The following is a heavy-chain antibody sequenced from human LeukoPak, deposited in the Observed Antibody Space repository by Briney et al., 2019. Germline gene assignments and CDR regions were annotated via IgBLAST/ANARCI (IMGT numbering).Heavy chain of an antibody. V-gene: IGHV4-59*01. CDR1: GVSISSYY. Sequence: SSETLSLTCTVSGVSISSYYWSWIRQPPGKGLEWIGYIYYSGSTNFNPSLKSRVTISVDTSKNQFSLKLSSVTAADTAVYYCARGERSTSYYFDYWGQGTLVTVSS. CDR2: IYYSGST. J-gene: IGHJ4*02. CDR3: ARGERSTSYYFDY. D-gene: IGHD1-1*01.